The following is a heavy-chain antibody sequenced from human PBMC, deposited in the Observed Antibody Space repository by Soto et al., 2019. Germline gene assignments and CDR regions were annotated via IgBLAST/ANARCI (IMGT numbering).Heavy chain of an antibody. CDR2: IIPIFGTA. V-gene: IGHV1-69*01. J-gene: IGHJ6*02. CDR1: GGTFSSYA. D-gene: IGHD2-15*01. CDR3: ARQSGYCSGGSCLYYYYYGIDV. Sequence: QVQLVQSGAEVKNPGSSVKVSCKASGGTFSSYAISWVRQAPGQGLEWMGGIIPIFGTANYAQKFQGRVTITADESTSTAYMELSSLRSEDTAVYYCARQSGYCSGGSCLYYYYYGIDVWGQGTTVTVSS.